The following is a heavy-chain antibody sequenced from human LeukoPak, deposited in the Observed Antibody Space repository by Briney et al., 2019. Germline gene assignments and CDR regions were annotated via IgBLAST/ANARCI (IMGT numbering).Heavy chain of an antibody. CDR2: IKQDGSER. Sequence: GGSLRLSCAASGFTFSSYWTSWVRQAPGKGLEWVANIKQDGSERYYVDSVKGRFTISRDNAENSLYLQMNSLRAEDTAVYYCARFGDYGRFPDYWGQGTLVTVS. CDR1: GFTFSSYW. V-gene: IGHV3-7*01. CDR3: ARFGDYGRFPDY. D-gene: IGHD4-17*01. J-gene: IGHJ4*02.